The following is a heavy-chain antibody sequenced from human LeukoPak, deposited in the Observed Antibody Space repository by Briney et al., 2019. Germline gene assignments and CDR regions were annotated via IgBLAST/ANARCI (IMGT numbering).Heavy chain of an antibody. V-gene: IGHV3-23*01. Sequence: PGGSLRHSCAASGFTFSSHGMSWVRQDPGKGLEWVSAISGNGDNTYYADSVKGRFTISRDNSKNTLYLQINSLRAEDTAVYYCSKWKAIVLVPAARSPIDYWGQGTLVTVSS. CDR3: SKWKAIVLVPAARSPIDY. J-gene: IGHJ4*02. CDR1: GFTFSSHG. CDR2: ISGNGDNT. D-gene: IGHD2-2*01.